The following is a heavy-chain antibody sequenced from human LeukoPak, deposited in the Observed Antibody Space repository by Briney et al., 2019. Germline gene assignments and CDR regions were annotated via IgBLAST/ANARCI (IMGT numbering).Heavy chain of an antibody. D-gene: IGHD3-22*01. CDR2: IYYSGST. CDR3: ARGAPLYDSSGYNDAFDI. J-gene: IGHJ3*02. CDR1: GGSISSGGYS. V-gene: IGHV4-61*08. Sequence: SETLSLTCAVSGGSISSGGYSWSWIRQPPGKGLEWIGYIYYSGSTNYNPSLKSRVTISVDTSKNQFSLKLSSVTAADTAVYYCARGAPLYDSSGYNDAFDIWGQGTMVTVSS.